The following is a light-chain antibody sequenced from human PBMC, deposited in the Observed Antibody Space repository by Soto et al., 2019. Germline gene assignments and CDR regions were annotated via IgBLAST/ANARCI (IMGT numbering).Light chain of an antibody. Sequence: QSVLTQPASVSGSPGQSITISCTGTSSDVGSYNLVSWYQQHPGKAPKVMIYEVSKRPSGVPNRFSGSKSGYTASLTISGLQAEDEADYYCCSYAGSSTYAFGTGTKVTVL. CDR1: SSDVGSYNL. CDR2: EVS. J-gene: IGLJ1*01. CDR3: CSYAGSSTYA. V-gene: IGLV2-23*02.